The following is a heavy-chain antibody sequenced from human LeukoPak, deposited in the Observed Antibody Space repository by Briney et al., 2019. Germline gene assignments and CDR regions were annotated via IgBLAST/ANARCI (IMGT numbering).Heavy chain of an antibody. J-gene: IGHJ4*02. CDR1: GFTFSSYS. Sequence: GGSLRLSCAASGFTFSSYSVNWVRLAPGKGLEWVSSISSSSRYIYFADSLKGRFTISRDNAKNSLYLQMNSLRAEDTAMYYCARVLEAASFDYWGQGILVTVSS. V-gene: IGHV3-21*01. CDR3: ARVLEAASFDY. D-gene: IGHD6-25*01. CDR2: ISSSSRYI.